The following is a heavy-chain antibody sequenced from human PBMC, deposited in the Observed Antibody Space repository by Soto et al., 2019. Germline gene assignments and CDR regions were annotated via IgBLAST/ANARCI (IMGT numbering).Heavy chain of an antibody. J-gene: IGHJ4*02. Sequence: QITLKESGPTLVKPTQTLTLTCTFSGVSLSTRGVGVAWIRQPPGKALEWLALIYWDDDKRSSPSLKSRLTITKDTSKNQVVLTMNNMDPADKDTYYCARRRAFCDYWGQGTLVTVSS. CDR3: ARRRAFCDY. D-gene: IGHD3-3*02. CDR2: IYWDDDK. V-gene: IGHV2-5*02. CDR1: GVSLSTRGVG.